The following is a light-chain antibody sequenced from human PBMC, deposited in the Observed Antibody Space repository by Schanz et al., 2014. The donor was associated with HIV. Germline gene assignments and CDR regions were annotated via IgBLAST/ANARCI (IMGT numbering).Light chain of an antibody. J-gene: IGLJ3*02. CDR2: DTS. CDR1: TGAVTSGHY. V-gene: IGLV7-46*01. CDR3: LLSYAGARPWV. Sequence: QAVVTQEPSLTVSPGGTVTLTCGSSTGAVTSGHYPYWFQQKPGQAPRTLIYDTSAKHSWTPARFSGSLLGGKAALTLSGTQPEDEAEYYCLLSYAGARPWVFGGGTKVTVL.